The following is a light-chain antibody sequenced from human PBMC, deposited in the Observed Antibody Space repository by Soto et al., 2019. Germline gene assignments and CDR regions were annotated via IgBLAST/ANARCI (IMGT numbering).Light chain of an antibody. CDR1: TSDVGGYDY. J-gene: IGLJ2*01. Sequence: QSALTQPAAVSGSPGQSITISCSGTTSDVGGYDYVCWYQRLPGNAPKLIIYDVSHRPSGVSDRFSGSKSGNTASLTISGLQPEDEADYFCSSYTSTSTLGVIFGGGTKLTVL. V-gene: IGLV2-14*03. CDR3: SSYTSTSTLGVI. CDR2: DVS.